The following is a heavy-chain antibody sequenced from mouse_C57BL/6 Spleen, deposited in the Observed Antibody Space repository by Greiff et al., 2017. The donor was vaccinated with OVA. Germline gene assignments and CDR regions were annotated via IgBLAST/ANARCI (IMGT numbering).Heavy chain of an antibody. Sequence: QVTLKVSGPGLLQSSQTLSLTCTFSGFSLSTSGMGVSWLRQPSGKGLDWLAHTYWDDDKCYHQSLNSQLTISKDTSRNQVFLKITSLDTADTATYYCAPYSRGYFDVWGTGTTVTVSS. CDR1: GFSLSTSGMG. J-gene: IGHJ1*03. D-gene: IGHD2-12*01. CDR2: TYWDDDK. CDR3: APYSRGYFDV. V-gene: IGHV8-12*01.